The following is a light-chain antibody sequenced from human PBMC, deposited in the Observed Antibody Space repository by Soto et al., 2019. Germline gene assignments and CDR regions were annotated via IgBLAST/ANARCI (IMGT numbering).Light chain of an antibody. Sequence: FTMSPCTXSLSTLKRPPRPCRASQSVSNNYLAWYQQKTGQXPXXLIYGAYNRATGITDRFSGSGSGTDLTLTSSRLEPEDCAVYYCQQYGSSGTFGQGTKV. CDR2: GAY. CDR3: QQYGSSGT. V-gene: IGKV3-20*01. J-gene: IGKJ1*01. CDR1: QSVSNNY.